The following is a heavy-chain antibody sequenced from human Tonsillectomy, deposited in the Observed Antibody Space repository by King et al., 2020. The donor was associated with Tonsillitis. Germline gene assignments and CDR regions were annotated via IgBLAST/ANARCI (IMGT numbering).Heavy chain of an antibody. CDR3: ARVGYFDWHYSH. D-gene: IGHD3-9*01. V-gene: IGHV1-2*02. J-gene: IGHJ4*02. CDR2: INPNSGGT. Sequence: QLVQSGAEVKKPGASVKVSCKASGYTFTGYYMHWVRQAPGQGLEWMGWINPNSGGTNYAPKFQGRVTMTRDTSISTAYMELSRLRSDDTAVYYCARVGYFDWHYSHWGQGTLVTVSS. CDR1: GYTFTGYY.